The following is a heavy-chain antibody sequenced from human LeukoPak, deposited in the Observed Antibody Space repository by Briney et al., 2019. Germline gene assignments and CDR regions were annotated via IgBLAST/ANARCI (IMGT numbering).Heavy chain of an antibody. D-gene: IGHD1-26*01. Sequence: PGGSLRLSCAASGFTVSSNYMSWVRQAPGKGLEWVSVTYSGGSTYYADSVKGRFTISRDNSKNTLYLQMNSLRAEDTAVYYCARATTAAGMDVWGQGTTVTVSS. CDR1: GFTVSSNY. V-gene: IGHV3-66*01. J-gene: IGHJ6*02. CDR2: TYSGGST. CDR3: ARATTAAGMDV.